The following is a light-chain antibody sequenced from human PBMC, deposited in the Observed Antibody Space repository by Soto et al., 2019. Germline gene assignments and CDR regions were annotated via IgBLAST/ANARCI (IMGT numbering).Light chain of an antibody. CDR1: QGIRND. CDR2: AAS. J-gene: IGKJ1*01. V-gene: IGKV1-6*01. Sequence: ALQMTQSPSSLSASVGARVTITCRARQGIRNDLGWYQQKPGKAPKLLIYAASSSQSGVPSRFSVTGSGTDVTITISSLQPEDGATYYGLQDHNYPLTFGQGTKVDI. CDR3: LQDHNYPLT.